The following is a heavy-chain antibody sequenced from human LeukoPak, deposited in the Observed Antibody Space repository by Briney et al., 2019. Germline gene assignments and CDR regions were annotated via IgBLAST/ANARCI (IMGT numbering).Heavy chain of an antibody. Sequence: SVKVSCKASGGTFSSYAISWVRQAPGQGLEWMGGIIPIFGTANYAQKFQGRVTITTDESTSTAYMELSSLRSEDTAVYYCARGHDSSGCPDYWGQGTLVTASS. J-gene: IGHJ4*02. D-gene: IGHD3-22*01. CDR2: IIPIFGTA. CDR3: ARGHDSSGCPDY. CDR1: GGTFSSYA. V-gene: IGHV1-69*05.